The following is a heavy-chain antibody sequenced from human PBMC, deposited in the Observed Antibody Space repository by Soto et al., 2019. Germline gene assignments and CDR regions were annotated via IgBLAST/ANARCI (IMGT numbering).Heavy chain of an antibody. D-gene: IGHD2-2*01. CDR1: GFTFSNAW. CDR3: TTEDCSSTSCYERGLYYYGMDV. V-gene: IGHV3-15*01. Sequence: GGSLRLSCAASGFTFSNAWMSWVRQAPGKGLEWVGRIKSKTDGGTTDYAAPVKGRFTISRDDSKNTLYLQMNSLKTEDTAVYYCTTEDCSSTSCYERGLYYYGMDVWGQGTTVTVSS. J-gene: IGHJ6*02. CDR2: IKSKTDGGTT.